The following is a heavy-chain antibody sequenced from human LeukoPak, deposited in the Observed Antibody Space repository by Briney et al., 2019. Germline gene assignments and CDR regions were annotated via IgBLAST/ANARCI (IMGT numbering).Heavy chain of an antibody. V-gene: IGHV4-59*01. D-gene: IGHD2-21*02. J-gene: IGHJ5*02. CDR2: IYYSGST. Sequence: SETLSLTCTVSGGSISSYYWSWIRQPPGKGLEWIGYIYYSGSTNYNPSLKSRVTISVDTSKNQFSLKLSSVTAADTAVYYCARDLSYCGGDCYSNWFDPWGQGTLVTVSS. CDR1: GGSISSYY. CDR3: ARDLSYCGGDCYSNWFDP.